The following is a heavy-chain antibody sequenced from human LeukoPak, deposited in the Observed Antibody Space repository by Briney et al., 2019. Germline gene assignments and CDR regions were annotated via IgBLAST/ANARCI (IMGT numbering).Heavy chain of an antibody. CDR2: ITPNADRT. D-gene: IGHD3-22*01. V-gene: IGHV3-23*01. J-gene: IGHJ1*01. CDR3: AIMHGYYDGSGYWVQ. CDR1: GFTFGSYG. Sequence: GGSLRLSCAASGFTFGSYGMSWVRQAPGKGLEWVSFITPNADRTSYADSVEGRFTIPRDNPRNTLYMQMNSPRDEDTAVYYCAIMHGYYDGSGYWVQWGQGTLVTVSS.